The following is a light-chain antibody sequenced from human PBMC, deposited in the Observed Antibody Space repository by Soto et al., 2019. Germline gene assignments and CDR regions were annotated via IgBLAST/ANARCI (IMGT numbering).Light chain of an antibody. CDR3: CSYAGSSSPSVV. CDR1: SSDVGSYNL. Sequence: QAVVTQPASVSGSPGQSITISCTGTSSDVGSYNLVSWYQQHPGKAPKLMIYEGSKRPSGVSNRFSGSKSGNTASLTISGLQAEDEADYYCCSYAGSSSPSVVFGGGTKLTVL. CDR2: EGS. J-gene: IGLJ2*01. V-gene: IGLV2-23*01.